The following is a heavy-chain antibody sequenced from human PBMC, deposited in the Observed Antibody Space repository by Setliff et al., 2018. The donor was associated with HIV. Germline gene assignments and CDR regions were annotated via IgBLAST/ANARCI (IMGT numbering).Heavy chain of an antibody. CDR2: FYYNGAT. D-gene: IGHD3-10*01. Sequence: PSETLSLTCTVLRHSIPNTGSYWGWIRQSPGKGLEWVGGFYYNGATHRNPSLKSRVTISVDTAKKQFSLNLNSVTATDTAVYYCARQGLTMNRGVPAPILYYFDYWGPGILVTVSS. V-gene: IGHV4-39*01. CDR3: ARQGLTMNRGVPAPILYYFDY. J-gene: IGHJ4*02. CDR1: RHSIPNTGSY.